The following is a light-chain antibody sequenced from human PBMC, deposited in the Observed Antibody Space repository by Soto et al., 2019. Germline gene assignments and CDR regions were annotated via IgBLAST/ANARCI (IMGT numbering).Light chain of an antibody. CDR3: SSYADTNNLV. CDR1: SSDVGGYNY. J-gene: IGLJ3*02. V-gene: IGLV2-8*01. Sequence: QSALTQPPSASGSPGQSVTISCTGTSSDVGGYNYVSWYQQYPGKAPKIMIYEVSERPSGVPVRFSGSKSGNTASLTVSGLQAEDEADYYCSSYADTNNLVFGGGTKLTVL. CDR2: EVS.